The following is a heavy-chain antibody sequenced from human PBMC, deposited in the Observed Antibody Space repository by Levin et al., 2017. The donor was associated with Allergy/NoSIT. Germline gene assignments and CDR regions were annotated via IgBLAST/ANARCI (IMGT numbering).Heavy chain of an antibody. V-gene: IGHV3-74*01. J-gene: IGHJ5*02. D-gene: IGHD2-15*01. Sequence: GGSLRLSCAASGFTFSSYWMHWVRQAPGKGLVWVSRINSDGSSTSYADSVKGRFTISRDNAKNTLDLQMNSLRAEDTAVYYCARGARYCSGGSCYGDGHWFDPWGQGTLVTVSS. CDR3: ARGARYCSGGSCYGDGHWFDP. CDR1: GFTFSSYW. CDR2: INSDGSST.